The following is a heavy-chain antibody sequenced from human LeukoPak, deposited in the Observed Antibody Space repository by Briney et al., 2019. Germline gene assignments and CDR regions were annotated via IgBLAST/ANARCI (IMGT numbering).Heavy chain of an antibody. Sequence: TGGSLRLSCAASGFTFSSYSMNWVRQAPGKGLEWVSYISSSSSTIYYADSVKGRFTISRDNAKNSLYLQINSLRAEDTAVYYCARSWKAGGWGQGTLVTVSS. CDR1: GFTFSSYS. CDR2: ISSSSSTI. V-gene: IGHV3-48*01. D-gene: IGHD1-1*01. J-gene: IGHJ4*02. CDR3: ARSWKAGG.